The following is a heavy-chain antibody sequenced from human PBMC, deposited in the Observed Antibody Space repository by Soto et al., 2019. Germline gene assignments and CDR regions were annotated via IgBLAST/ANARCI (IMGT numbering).Heavy chain of an antibody. Sequence: QVQLVQSGAEVKKPGASVKVSCKASGYTFTGYYMHWVRQAPGQGLEWMGWINPNSGGTNYAQKFQGRVTMTRDTSISTAYMELSRLRSDDTAVYYCARDKGYYYDSSGYRGGGFPRDYWGQGTLVTVSS. CDR2: INPNSGGT. CDR3: ARDKGYYYDSSGYRGGGFPRDY. V-gene: IGHV1-2*02. J-gene: IGHJ4*02. CDR1: GYTFTGYY. D-gene: IGHD3-22*01.